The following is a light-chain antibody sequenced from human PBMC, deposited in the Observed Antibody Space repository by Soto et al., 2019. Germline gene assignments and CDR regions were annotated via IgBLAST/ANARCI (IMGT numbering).Light chain of an antibody. J-gene: IGLJ1*01. Sequence: QSALTQPASVSGSPGQSITISCTGTSSDVGGYNYVSWYQQHPGKAPKLMIYDVSNRPSGVSNRFSGSKSGNTASLTISGLQAEEEADYYCSSYTSSSPPYVFETGPKVTVL. V-gene: IGLV2-14*01. CDR1: SSDVGGYNY. CDR2: DVS. CDR3: SSYTSSSPPYV.